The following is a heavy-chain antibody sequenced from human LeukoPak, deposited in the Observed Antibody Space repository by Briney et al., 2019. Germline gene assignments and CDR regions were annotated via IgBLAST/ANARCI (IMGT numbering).Heavy chain of an antibody. CDR1: GYSISSGYY. CDR2: IYHSGST. J-gene: IGHJ4*02. V-gene: IGHV4-38-2*02. CDR3: ATPGIAVAGSFDY. Sequence: SETLSLTCTVSGYSISSGYYWGWIRQPPGKGLEWIGSIYHSGSTYYNPSLKSRVTISVDTSKNQFSLKLSSVTAADTAVYYCATPGIAVAGSFDYWGQGTLDTVSS. D-gene: IGHD6-19*01.